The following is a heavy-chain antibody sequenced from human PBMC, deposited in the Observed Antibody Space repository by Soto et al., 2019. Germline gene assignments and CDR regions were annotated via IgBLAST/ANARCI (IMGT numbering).Heavy chain of an antibody. Sequence: SETLSLTCAVYGGSFSGYYWSWIRQPPGKGLEWIGEINHSGSTNYNPSLKSRVTISVDTSKNQFSLKLSSVTAADTAVYYCAREGRRNSSSWYRRWEYFQHWGQGTLVTVSS. CDR2: INHSGST. J-gene: IGHJ1*01. CDR1: GGSFSGYY. D-gene: IGHD6-13*01. V-gene: IGHV4-34*01. CDR3: AREGRRNSSSWYRRWEYFQH.